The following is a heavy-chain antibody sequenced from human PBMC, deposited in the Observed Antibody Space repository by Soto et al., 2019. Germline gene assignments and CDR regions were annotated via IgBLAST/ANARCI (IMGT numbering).Heavy chain of an antibody. V-gene: IGHV3-74*01. CDR3: ARGDGDYYDGNGYLGRH. J-gene: IGHJ4*02. Sequence: EVQLVESGGGIVQPGGSLRLSCAASGFTFSSYWMHWVRQAPGKGLVWVSRINSDGSRTSYADSAKGRFTISRDNAKNTVYLQMNVRRAEDTAVYYCARGDGDYYDGNGYLGRHWGQGTLVTVSS. CDR1: GFTFSSYW. D-gene: IGHD3-22*01. CDR2: INSDGSRT.